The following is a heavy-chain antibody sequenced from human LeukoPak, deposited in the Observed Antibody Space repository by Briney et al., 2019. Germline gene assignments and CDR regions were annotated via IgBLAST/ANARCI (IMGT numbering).Heavy chain of an antibody. J-gene: IGHJ4*02. Sequence: GGSLRLPCAASGFNFNNFGMHWVRQAPGKGLEWVAIITFDGGNKYYIDSVQGRFTISRDNSKNTVYLQMDSLRPEDTAVYYCAKDKSYGSGIDHWGQGALVTVSS. CDR3: AKDKSYGSGIDH. CDR1: GFNFNNFG. D-gene: IGHD5-24*01. V-gene: IGHV3-30*02. CDR2: ITFDGGNK.